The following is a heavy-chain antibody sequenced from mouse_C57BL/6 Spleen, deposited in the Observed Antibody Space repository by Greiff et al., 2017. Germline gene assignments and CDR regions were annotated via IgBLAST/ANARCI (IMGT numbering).Heavy chain of an antibody. D-gene: IGHD2-4*01. CDR3: ARSGGYDCDVFAY. Sequence: QVQLQQPGTDLVKPGASVKLSCTASGFTFTSYWMHWVQQRPGQGLEWIGKINPSNGGTNYAETFKSKATLTVDKSSSTADLQLSSLTSEDSAVYYCARSGGYDCDVFAYWGQGTLVTVSA. CDR2: INPSNGGT. J-gene: IGHJ3*01. CDR1: GFTFTSYW. V-gene: IGHV1-53*01.